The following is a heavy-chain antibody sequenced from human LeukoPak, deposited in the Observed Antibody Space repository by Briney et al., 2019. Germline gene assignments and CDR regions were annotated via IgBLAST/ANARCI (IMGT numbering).Heavy chain of an antibody. Sequence: SETLSLTCTVSGGSISSGGYYWSWIRQPPGKGLEWIGYIYHSGSTNYNPSLKSRVTISVDTSKNQFSLKLNSVTAADTAVYYCARATVTRYYDSYGMDVWGQGTTVTVSS. CDR2: IYHSGST. CDR1: GGSISSGGYY. D-gene: IGHD4-17*01. V-gene: IGHV4-61*08. CDR3: ARATVTRYYDSYGMDV. J-gene: IGHJ6*02.